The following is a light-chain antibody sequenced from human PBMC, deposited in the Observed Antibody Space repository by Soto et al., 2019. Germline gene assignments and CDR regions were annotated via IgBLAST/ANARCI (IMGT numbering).Light chain of an antibody. CDR1: RSIGNS. J-gene: IGKJ3*01. CDR2: AAS. CDR3: QQTYTAPSFT. Sequence: DIQMTQFPSSLSASVGDRVTITCRASRSIGNSLNWYQQKPGKAPNLLIYAASSLQGGVPSRFSGSGSGTDFTLTITSLQPEDFATFYCQQTYTAPSFTFGPGTKVDIK. V-gene: IGKV1-39*01.